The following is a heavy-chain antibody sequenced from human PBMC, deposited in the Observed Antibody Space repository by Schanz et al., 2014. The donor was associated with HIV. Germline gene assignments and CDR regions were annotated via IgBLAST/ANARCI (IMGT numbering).Heavy chain of an antibody. Sequence: EALLLESGGGLVQPGGSLRLSCRGSEFPFSHNAMTWVRQAPGKGLQWVSSITDSGDKTDYTDSVKGRFTISRDNSRNTLLLQMDSLRVDDTAVYYCAQMGAFAAFDIWGHGTVVTVSP. CDR1: EFPFSHNA. CDR3: AQMGAFAAFDI. V-gene: IGHV3-23*01. J-gene: IGHJ3*02. CDR2: ITDSGDKT. D-gene: IGHD3-16*01.